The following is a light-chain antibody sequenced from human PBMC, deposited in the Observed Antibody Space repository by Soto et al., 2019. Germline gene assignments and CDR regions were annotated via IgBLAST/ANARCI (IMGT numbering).Light chain of an antibody. J-gene: IGKJ1*01. CDR1: QSISSN. CDR2: GAS. V-gene: IGKV3-15*01. CDR3: QQYNNWPQT. Sequence: EIVMTQSPATLSVSPGDRATLSCRASQSISSNLVWYQQKPGQAPRLLIYGASTRATGISARFSGSGSGTEFTLTISSLQSEDFAVYYCQQYNNWPQTFGQGTKVEIK.